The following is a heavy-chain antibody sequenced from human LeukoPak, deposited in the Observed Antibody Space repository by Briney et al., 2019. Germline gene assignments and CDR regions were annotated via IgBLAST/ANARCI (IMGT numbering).Heavy chain of an antibody. Sequence: GGSLRLSCAASGLTFSSYAMSWVRQAPGKGLEWVSAISGSGGSTYYADSVKGRFTISRDNSKNTLYLQMNSLRAEDTAVYYCAKVRCSGGSCYPYYFDYWGQGTLVTVSS. CDR3: AKVRCSGGSCYPYYFDY. V-gene: IGHV3-23*01. D-gene: IGHD2-15*01. J-gene: IGHJ4*02. CDR1: GLTFSSYA. CDR2: ISGSGGST.